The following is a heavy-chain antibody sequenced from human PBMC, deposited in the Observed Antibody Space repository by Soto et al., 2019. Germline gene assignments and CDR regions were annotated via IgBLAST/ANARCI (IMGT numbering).Heavy chain of an antibody. CDR2: IYYSGST. D-gene: IGHD3-10*01. J-gene: IGHJ2*01. Sequence: QVQLQESGPGLVKPSETLSLTCTVSGGSISSYYWSWIRQPPGKGLEWIGYIYYSGSTNYNPSLKSRVTISVDTSKNQVSLKRSSVTAADTAVYYCAAEFRGVMGWDFDLWCRGTLVTVSS. CDR3: AAEFRGVMGWDFDL. CDR1: GGSISSYY. V-gene: IGHV4-59*08.